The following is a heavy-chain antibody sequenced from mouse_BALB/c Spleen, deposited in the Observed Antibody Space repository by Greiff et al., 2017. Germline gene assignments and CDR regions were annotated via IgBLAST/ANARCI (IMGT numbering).Heavy chain of an antibody. J-gene: IGHJ4*01. CDR1: GFTFSSFG. Sequence: EVKVVESGGGLVQPGGSRKLSCAASGFTFSSFGMHWVRQAPEKGLEWVAYISSGSSTIYYADTVKGRFTISRDNPKNTLFLQMTSLRSEDTAMYYCARTFTTATAMDYWGQGTSVTVSS. CDR2: ISSGSSTI. D-gene: IGHD1-2*01. CDR3: ARTFTTATAMDY. V-gene: IGHV5-17*02.